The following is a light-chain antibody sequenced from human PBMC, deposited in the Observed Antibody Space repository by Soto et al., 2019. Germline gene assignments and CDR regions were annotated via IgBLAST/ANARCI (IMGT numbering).Light chain of an antibody. V-gene: IGLV2-23*02. J-gene: IGLJ1*01. Sequence: QSVLTQPASVSGSPGQSITISCTGTSSDVGSYNLVSWYQRHPGKAPKLMIYEVSKRPSGVSNRFSGSKSGNTASLTISGLQAEDEADYYCCSYAGSSGYVFGTGTKVTVL. CDR2: EVS. CDR1: SSDVGSYNL. CDR3: CSYAGSSGYV.